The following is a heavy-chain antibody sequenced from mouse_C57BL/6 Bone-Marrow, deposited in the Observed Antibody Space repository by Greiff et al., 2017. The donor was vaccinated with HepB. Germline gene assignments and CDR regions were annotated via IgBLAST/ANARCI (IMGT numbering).Heavy chain of an antibody. Sequence: VQLKESGTVLARPGASVKMSCKTSGYKFTSYWMHWVKQRPGQGLEWIGAIYPGNSDTSYNQKFKGKAKLTAVTSASTAYMELSSLTNGDSAVYYCTARWLLWFAYWGQGTLVTVSA. D-gene: IGHD2-3*01. CDR1: GYKFTSYW. V-gene: IGHV1-5*01. CDR2: IYPGNSDT. CDR3: TARWLLWFAY. J-gene: IGHJ3*01.